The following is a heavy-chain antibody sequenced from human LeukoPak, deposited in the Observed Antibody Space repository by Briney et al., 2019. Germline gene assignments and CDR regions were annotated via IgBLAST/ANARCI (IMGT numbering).Heavy chain of an antibody. CDR3: GKDGQCHESVCPTKIVVAGYVDH. CDR1: VFSLNTYS. Sequence: PGGSLRLSCRASVFSLNTYSMNGVRQAPGKGLEWVSVIRAEGHRTYYADSVKGRFTISRDNSNNMLYLQMNSLRAEDTAIYYCGKDGQCHESVCPTKIVVAGYVDHWGQGTLVTVSS. V-gene: IGHV3-23*01. D-gene: IGHD2-15*01. CDR2: IRAEGHRT. J-gene: IGHJ4*02.